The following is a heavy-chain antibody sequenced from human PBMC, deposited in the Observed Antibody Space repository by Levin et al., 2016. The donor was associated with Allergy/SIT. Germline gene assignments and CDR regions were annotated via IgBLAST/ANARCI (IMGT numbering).Heavy chain of an antibody. CDR1: GGSFSGYY. CDR2: INHSGST. V-gene: IGHV4-34*01. Sequence: SETLSLTCAVYGGSFSGYYWSWIRQPPGKGLEWIGEINHSGSTNYNPSLKSRVTISVDTSKNQFSLKLSSVTAADTAVYYCARSPWFDPWGQGTLVTVSS. J-gene: IGHJ5*02. CDR3: ARSPWFDP.